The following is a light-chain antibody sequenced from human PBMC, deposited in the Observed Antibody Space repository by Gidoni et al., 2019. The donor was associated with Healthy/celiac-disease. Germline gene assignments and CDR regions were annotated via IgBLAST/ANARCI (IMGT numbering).Light chain of an antibody. CDR3: MQALQPSGT. V-gene: IGKV2-28*01. CDR2: LGS. Sequence: DIVMTQSPLSLPVTPGEPASISCRSSQSLLHSNGYNYLDWYLQKPGQSPQLLIYLGSNRASGVPDRFSGSGSGTDFTLKISRVEAEDVGVYYCMQALQPSGTFGPGTKVDIK. CDR1: QSLLHSNGYNY. J-gene: IGKJ3*01.